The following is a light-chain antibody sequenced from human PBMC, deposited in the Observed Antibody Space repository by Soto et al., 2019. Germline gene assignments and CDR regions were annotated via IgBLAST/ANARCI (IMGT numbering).Light chain of an antibody. V-gene: IGLV1-40*01. J-gene: IGLJ2*01. CDR3: QSDGTTAL. Sequence: QSVLTQPPSVSGAPGQRVTISCTGSSSNIGAGFDVHWYQQLPGRAPKLLIFGNNNRPSGVPDRFSGSKSGTSASLAITGLQSEDEAEYYCQSDGTTALFGGGTQLTVL. CDR1: SSNIGAGFD. CDR2: GNN.